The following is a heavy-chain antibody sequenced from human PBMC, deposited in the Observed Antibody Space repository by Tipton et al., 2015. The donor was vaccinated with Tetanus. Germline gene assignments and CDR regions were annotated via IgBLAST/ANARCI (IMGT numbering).Heavy chain of an antibody. V-gene: IGHV5-51*01. D-gene: IGHD3-16*01. Sequence: QLVQSGAEVKKAGESLKISCEGSGYSFNIYRIAWVRQVPGKGLEWLGTIYPGDSYSTYSPSFEGQVTISVDRSIDTAYLQWSSLKASDTAIYYCARPLTSVAFGGFAFDVWGQGTLVTVSS. CDR3: ARPLTSVAFGGFAFDV. J-gene: IGHJ3*01. CDR2: IYPGDSYS. CDR1: GYSFNIYR.